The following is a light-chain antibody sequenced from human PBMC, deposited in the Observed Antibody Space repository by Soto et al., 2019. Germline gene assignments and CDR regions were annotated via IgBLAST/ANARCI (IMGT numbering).Light chain of an antibody. CDR2: EVS. J-gene: IGLJ2*01. CDR1: SSDVGSYNL. Sequence: QSVLTQPASVSGSPGQSITISCTGTSSDVGSYNLVSWYQQHPRKAPKLMIYEVSKRPSGVSNRFSGSKSGNTASLTISGLQAEDEADYYCCSYAGSSTFVFGGGTTLTVL. CDR3: CSYAGSSTFV. V-gene: IGLV2-23*02.